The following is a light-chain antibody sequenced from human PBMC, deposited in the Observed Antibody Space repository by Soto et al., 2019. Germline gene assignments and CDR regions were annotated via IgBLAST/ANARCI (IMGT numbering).Light chain of an antibody. CDR3: QQLNSYPLT. CDR2: APS. V-gene: IGKV1-9*01. Sequence: DIQLTQYPSFLSASVGDRVTITCRASQGISSYLAWYQQKPGKGPRLLVYAPSTLQSGVPSRFSGSGSGTEFTLTISSLQPEDFATYFCQQLNSYPLTFGGGTTVEIK. CDR1: QGISSY. J-gene: IGKJ4*01.